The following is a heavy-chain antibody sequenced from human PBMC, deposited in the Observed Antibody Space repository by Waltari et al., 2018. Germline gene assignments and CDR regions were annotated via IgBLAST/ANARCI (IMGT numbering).Heavy chain of an antibody. CDR3: AANFDL. J-gene: IGHJ4*02. Sequence: QAQLVESGGGVVQPGRSLRLCCAASGFTFNTYGIHWVRQAPGKGLWGLAVIWHDGSNKYDADSVRGRFTIARDNSKNTAYLQMDSLRVEDTALYYCAANFDLWGQGTLVTVSS. CDR1: GFTFNTYG. V-gene: IGHV3-33*03. CDR2: IWHDGSNK.